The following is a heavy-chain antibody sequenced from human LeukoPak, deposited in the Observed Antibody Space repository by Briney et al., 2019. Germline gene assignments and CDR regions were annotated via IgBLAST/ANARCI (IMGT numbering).Heavy chain of an antibody. CDR1: GGSSSSHY. V-gene: IGHV4-59*11. Sequence: SETLSLTCTVSGGSSSSHYWSWIRQPPGKGLEWIGYMFGTGRTKDNPSLKSRVTLSADTSKNQFSLRLSSVTAADTAVYYCATIKRGSIFGYFDFWGQGILVTVSS. CDR3: ATIKRGSIFGYFDF. J-gene: IGHJ4*01. CDR2: MFGTGRT. D-gene: IGHD5-18*01.